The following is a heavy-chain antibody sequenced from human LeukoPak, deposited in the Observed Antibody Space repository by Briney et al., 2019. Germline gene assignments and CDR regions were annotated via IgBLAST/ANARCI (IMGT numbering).Heavy chain of an antibody. Sequence: GGSLRPSCAASGFTFSSYSLTWVRQAPGKGLEWVAVISYDGSNKYYADSVKGRFTISRDNSKNSLYLQMNSLRAEDTAVYYCASDSYSPEYFQHWGQGTLVTVSS. CDR3: ASDSYSPEYFQH. D-gene: IGHD2-15*01. V-gene: IGHV3-30*03. CDR2: ISYDGSNK. CDR1: GFTFSSYS. J-gene: IGHJ1*01.